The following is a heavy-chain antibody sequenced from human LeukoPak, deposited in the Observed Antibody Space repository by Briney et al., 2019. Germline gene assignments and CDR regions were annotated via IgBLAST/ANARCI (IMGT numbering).Heavy chain of an antibody. D-gene: IGHD6-13*01. CDR3: ARGPQHSSKWFRFDY. CDR2: VYSGAST. V-gene: IGHV3-53*01. Sequence: GGSLGHFCAAAGFPVRRNYIWWGRQAPGKGLDSASGVYSGASTYYADYVKGRFTISRDISKNTLYLQMNSLRAEDTAVYYCARGPQHSSKWFRFDYWGQGTQVTVSS. CDR1: GFPVRRNY. J-gene: IGHJ4*02.